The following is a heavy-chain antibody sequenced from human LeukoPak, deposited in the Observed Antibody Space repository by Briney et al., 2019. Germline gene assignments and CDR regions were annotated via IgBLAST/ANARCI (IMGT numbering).Heavy chain of an antibody. CDR1: GGSISSGGYY. D-gene: IGHD2-2*01. J-gene: IGHJ4*02. V-gene: IGHV4-30-2*01. CDR2: IYHSGST. Sequence: SETLSLTCTVSGGSISSGGYYWSWIRQPPGKGLEWIGYIYHSGSTYYNPSLKSRVTISVDRSKNQFSLKLSSVTAADTAVYYCARDHCSSTSCYPAGWGQGTLVTVSS. CDR3: ARDHCSSTSCYPAG.